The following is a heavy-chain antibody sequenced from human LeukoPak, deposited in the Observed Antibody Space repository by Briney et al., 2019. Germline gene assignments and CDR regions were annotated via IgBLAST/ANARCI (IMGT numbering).Heavy chain of an antibody. CDR3: ARGGQLGFLDY. CDR1: GYTFTCYY. D-gene: IGHD5-18*01. J-gene: IGHJ4*02. V-gene: IGHV1-2*02. CDR2: INPNSGGT. Sequence: ASVKVSCRSSGYTFTCYYMHWVRQPPGQGHEWMGWINPNSGGTNYAQKIQGRVTMTRDTSISTAYMELSRLRSDDTAVYYCARGGQLGFLDYWGQGTLVTVSS.